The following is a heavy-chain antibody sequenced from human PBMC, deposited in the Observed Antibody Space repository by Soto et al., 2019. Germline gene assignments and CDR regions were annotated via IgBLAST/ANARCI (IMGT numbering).Heavy chain of an antibody. D-gene: IGHD3-10*01. CDR1: GGSFSGYY. Sequence: SETLSLTCAVYGGSFSGYYWSWIRQPPGKGLEWIGEINHSGSIDYNPSLKSRVTASVDTSKNQFSLRLNSVTAADTAVYYCARGAQGYYGSGSYYPRWGQGTLVTVSS. CDR3: ARGAQGYYGSGSYYPR. CDR2: INHSGSI. J-gene: IGHJ4*02. V-gene: IGHV4-34*01.